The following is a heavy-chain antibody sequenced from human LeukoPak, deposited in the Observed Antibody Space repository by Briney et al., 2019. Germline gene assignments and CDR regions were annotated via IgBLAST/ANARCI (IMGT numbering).Heavy chain of an antibody. CDR2: FSAGGNRT. J-gene: IGHJ4*02. D-gene: IGHD2-2*01. CDR1: GFTFRDYA. CDR3: AKTVVPAAIEYYFDY. V-gene: IGHV3-23*01. Sequence: GGSLRLPCAASGFTFRDYAMTWVRQAQGKGPEWVSTFSAGGNRTYYADSVKGRFTISRDNSKKTLYLQMNSLRAEDTAVYYCAKTVVPAAIEYYFDYWGQGTLVTVSS.